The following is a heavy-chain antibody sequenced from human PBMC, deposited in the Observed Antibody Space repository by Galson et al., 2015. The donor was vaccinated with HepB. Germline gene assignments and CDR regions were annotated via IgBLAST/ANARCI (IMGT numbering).Heavy chain of an antibody. CDR3: ARDGYYDFWSGYDSDAFDI. Sequence: SLRLSCAASGFTVSSNYMSWVRQAPGKGLEWVSVIYSGGSTYYADSVKGRFTISRDNSKNTLYLQMNSLRAEDTAVYYCARDGYYDFWSGYDSDAFDIWGQGTMVTVSS. CDR1: GFTVSSNY. D-gene: IGHD3-3*01. CDR2: IYSGGST. J-gene: IGHJ3*02. V-gene: IGHV3-53*01.